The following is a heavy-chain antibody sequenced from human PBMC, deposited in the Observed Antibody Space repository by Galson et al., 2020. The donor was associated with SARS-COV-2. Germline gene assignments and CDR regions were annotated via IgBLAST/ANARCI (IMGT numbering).Heavy chain of an antibody. Sequence: GGSLRLSCEASGFTFSRHAMSWVRQAPGKGLEWVSSISGSGGNTYYGDSVKGRFTLSRDNSKNTLYLQMNSLRAEDTAVYYCAKDLRSLVNSGLYGWFDPWGQGTLVTVSS. V-gene: IGHV3-23*01. CDR2: ISGSGGNT. J-gene: IGHJ5*02. D-gene: IGHD6-19*01. CDR1: GFTFSRHA. CDR3: AKDLRSLVNSGLYGWFDP.